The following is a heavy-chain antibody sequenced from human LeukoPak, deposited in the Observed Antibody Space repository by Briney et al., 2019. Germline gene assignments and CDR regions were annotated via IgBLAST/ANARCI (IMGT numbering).Heavy chain of an antibody. V-gene: IGHV4-38-2*01. D-gene: IGHD3-16*02. CDR1: GYSISSGYY. J-gene: IGHJ4*02. CDR2: IYHSGST. CDR3: ARSSVYYDYVWGSYRLGTYDY. Sequence: SETLSLTCAVSGYSISSGYYWGWIRPPPGKGLEWIGSIYHSGSTYYNPSLKSRVTISVDTSKNHFSLKLSSVTAADTAVYYCARSSVYYDYVWGSYRLGTYDYWGQGTLVTVSS.